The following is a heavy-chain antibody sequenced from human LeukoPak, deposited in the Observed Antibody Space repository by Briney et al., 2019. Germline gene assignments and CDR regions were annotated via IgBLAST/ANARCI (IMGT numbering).Heavy chain of an antibody. V-gene: IGHV2-5*01. D-gene: IGHD6-6*01. Sequence: SGPTLVNPTQTLTLTCTFSGFSLSTSGVGVGWIRQPPGKALEWLAVVHWNDNNYYSPSLKSRLTVTKDTSKNQVVLSVTNMDPVDTATYYCAHRLVGEGLDYWGQGTLVTVS. CDR2: VHWNDNN. CDR3: AHRLVGEGLDY. J-gene: IGHJ4*02. CDR1: GFSLSTSGVG.